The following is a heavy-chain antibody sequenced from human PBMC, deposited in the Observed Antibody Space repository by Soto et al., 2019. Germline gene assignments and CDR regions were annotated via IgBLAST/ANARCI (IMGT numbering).Heavy chain of an antibody. CDR2: VYYNGIT. J-gene: IGHJ4*02. CDR3: TRANWYSEY. Sequence: QVQLQESGPGLVKPSETLSLTCTVSGGSINNHYWSWIRQPPGKGLEWLGYVYYNGITNYNPSLKSRVTMSVDTSKNPVSLNLTSLTAADTALYYCTRANWYSEYWGQGTLVTVAS. V-gene: IGHV4-59*11. CDR1: GGSINNHY. D-gene: IGHD7-27*01.